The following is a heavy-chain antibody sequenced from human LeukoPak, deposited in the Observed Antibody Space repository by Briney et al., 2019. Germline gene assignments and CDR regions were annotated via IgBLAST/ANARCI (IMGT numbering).Heavy chain of an antibody. J-gene: IGHJ4*02. CDR3: ARARPGAYCGTTSCFSDY. Sequence: ASVKVSCKASGHIFTSYGISWVRQGPGQGLEWVGWISAYNGNTKFALNLQDRVTMTTDTSTATAYMELRSLRLNDTAVYFCARARPGAYCGTTSCFSDYWGQGTLVTVSS. CDR2: ISAYNGNT. V-gene: IGHV1-18*01. CDR1: GHIFTSYG. D-gene: IGHD2-2*01.